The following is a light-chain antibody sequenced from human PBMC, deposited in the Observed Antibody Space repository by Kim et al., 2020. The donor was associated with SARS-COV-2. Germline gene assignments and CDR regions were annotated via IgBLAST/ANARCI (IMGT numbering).Light chain of an antibody. CDR1: KLGDKY. Sequence: VSPGQTASIPCSGDKLGDKYACWYQQKPGQSPVLVIYQDSKRPSGIPERFSGSNSGNTATLTISGTQAMDEADYYCQAWDSSTAVFGGGTKLTVL. CDR2: QDS. CDR3: QAWDSSTAV. J-gene: IGLJ3*02. V-gene: IGLV3-1*01.